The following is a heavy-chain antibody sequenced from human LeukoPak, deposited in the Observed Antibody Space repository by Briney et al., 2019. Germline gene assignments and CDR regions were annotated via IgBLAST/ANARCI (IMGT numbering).Heavy chain of an antibody. CDR1: GFTFSSYA. D-gene: IGHD3-3*01. CDR2: ISGSGGST. V-gene: IGHV3-23*01. Sequence: GGSLRLSCAASGFTFSSYAMSWVRQAPGKGLEWVSAISGSGGSTYYADSVKGRFTISRDNSKNTLYLQMNSLRAEDTAVYYCAKDGLQFSEWLPPLGYWGQGTLVTVSS. J-gene: IGHJ4*02. CDR3: AKDGLQFSEWLPPLGY.